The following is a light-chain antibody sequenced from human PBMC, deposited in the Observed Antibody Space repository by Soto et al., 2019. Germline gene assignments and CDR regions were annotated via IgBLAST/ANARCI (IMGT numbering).Light chain of an antibody. J-gene: IGKJ2*01. Sequence: EIVLTQSPATLSLSPGERATLSCRASQSVVGFLAWYQQKSGQAPRLLIYDTSKRVTGIPARFSGSGSGTDFTLTISSLEPEDFAVYHCQHRSNWPPMYTFGQGTKLQIK. CDR2: DTS. V-gene: IGKV3-11*01. CDR3: QHRSNWPPMYT. CDR1: QSVVGF.